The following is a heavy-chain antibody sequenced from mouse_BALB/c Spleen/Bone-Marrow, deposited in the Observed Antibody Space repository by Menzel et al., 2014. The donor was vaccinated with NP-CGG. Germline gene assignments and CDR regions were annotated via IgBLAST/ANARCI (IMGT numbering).Heavy chain of an antibody. Sequence: VQLQQSGPELVEPGASVKVSCKASGYSFTDYNMYWVKQSHGKSLEWIGYIDPYIDGTSYNQKFRGKATLTVDKSSSTAFMHLNSLTSEDSAVYYCARPLYYDYGFAYWGQGTLVTVST. CDR1: GYSFTDYN. CDR3: ARPLYYDYGFAY. CDR2: IDPYIDGT. V-gene: IGHV1S135*01. J-gene: IGHJ3*01. D-gene: IGHD2-4*01.